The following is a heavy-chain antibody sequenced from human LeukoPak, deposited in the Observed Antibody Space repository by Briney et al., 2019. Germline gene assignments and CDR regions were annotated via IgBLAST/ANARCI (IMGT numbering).Heavy chain of an antibody. CDR2: ISSSSSYI. V-gene: IGHV3-21*01. J-gene: IGHJ4*02. CDR1: GFTFSSYS. D-gene: IGHD3-9*01. Sequence: GGSLRLSCAASGFTFSSYSMNWVRQAPGKGLEWVSSISSSSSYIYYADSVKGRFTISRDNAKNSLYLQMNSLRAEDTAVYYCARGEGKRYFDWLLPLDYWGQGTLVTVSS. CDR3: ARGEGKRYFDWLLPLDY.